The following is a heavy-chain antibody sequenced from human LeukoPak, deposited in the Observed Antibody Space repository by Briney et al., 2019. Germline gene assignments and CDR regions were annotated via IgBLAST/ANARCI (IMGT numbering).Heavy chain of an antibody. CDR2: INPNSGGT. Sequence: ASVKVSCKASGYTFTGYYMHWVRQAPGRGLEWMGWINPNSGGTNYAQKFQGRVTMTRDTSISTAYMELSRLRSDDTAVYYCARVPHKVVPAGGAFDIWGQGTMVTVSS. CDR3: ARVPHKVVPAGGAFDI. D-gene: IGHD2-2*01. CDR1: GYTFTGYY. J-gene: IGHJ3*02. V-gene: IGHV1-2*02.